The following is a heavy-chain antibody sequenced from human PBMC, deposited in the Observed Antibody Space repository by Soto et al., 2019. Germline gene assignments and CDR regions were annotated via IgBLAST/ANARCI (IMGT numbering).Heavy chain of an antibody. V-gene: IGHV2-5*01. Sequence: QITLKESGPTLVKPTQTVTLTCTFSGFSLNTTGVGVGWIRQPPGKALEWLALIHWNDDQDYSPSLKSRLAITKDTSKNQVVLTMTDMDPVDTATYYCAHSSRLYDFWTGYYNFDSWGQGILVTVSS. CDR3: AHSSRLYDFWTGYYNFDS. D-gene: IGHD3-3*01. J-gene: IGHJ4*02. CDR2: IHWNDDQ. CDR1: GFSLNTTGVG.